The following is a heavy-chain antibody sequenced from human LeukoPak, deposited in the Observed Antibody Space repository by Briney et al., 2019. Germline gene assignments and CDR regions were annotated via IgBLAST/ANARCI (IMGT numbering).Heavy chain of an antibody. CDR1: GFTFSSYE. CDR2: ISSSGSTI. D-gene: IGHD1-26*01. CDR3: ARSLVGPGAFDI. Sequence: PGGSLRLSCAASGFTFSSYEMNWVRQAPGKGLEWVSYISSSGSTIYYADSVKGRFTISRDNAKNSLYLQMNSLRAEDTAVYYCARSLVGPGAFDIWGQGTMVTVSS. J-gene: IGHJ3*02. V-gene: IGHV3-48*03.